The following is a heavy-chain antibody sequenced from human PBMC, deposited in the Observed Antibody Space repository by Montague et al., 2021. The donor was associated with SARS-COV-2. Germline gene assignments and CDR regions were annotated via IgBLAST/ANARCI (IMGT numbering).Heavy chain of an antibody. J-gene: IGHJ4*02. D-gene: IGHD2/OR15-2a*01. CDR3: TREGLRAEEY. Sequence: SLRLSCAASGFSITNYWMGWARQAPGKGLEWVAQLNEDGSGRYHLDSVKGRFTISRDNTKNSLYLEMNTVRGEDTAVYYCTREGLRAEEYWGQGTLVTVSS. V-gene: IGHV3-7*01. CDR1: GFSITNYW. CDR2: LNEDGSGR.